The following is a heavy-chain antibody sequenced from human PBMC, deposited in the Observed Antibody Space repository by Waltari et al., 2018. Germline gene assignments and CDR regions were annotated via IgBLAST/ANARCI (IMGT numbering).Heavy chain of an antibody. CDR1: GFTFSSYG. CDR2: IRYDGSNK. CDR3: AKDTHYSQPGYSSSWYGYFDY. Sequence: QVQLVESGGGVVQPGGSLRLSCAASGFTFSSYGMHWSRQAPGKGLEWVAFIRYDGSNKYYADSVKGRFTISRDNSKNTLYLQMNSLRAEDTAVYYCAKDTHYSQPGYSSSWYGYFDYWGQGTLVTVSS. D-gene: IGHD6-13*01. V-gene: IGHV3-30*02. J-gene: IGHJ4*02.